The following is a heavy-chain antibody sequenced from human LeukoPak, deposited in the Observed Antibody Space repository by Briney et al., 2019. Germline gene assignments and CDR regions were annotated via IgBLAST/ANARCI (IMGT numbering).Heavy chain of an antibody. Sequence: GGSLRLSCAASGFTFSSYSMSWVRQAPGQGLEWVSHINSASTTIYYADSVKGRFTISRDNSKNSVYLHMTSLRADDTALYYCARDRVAYYYGSGSYFGFDYWAQGTLVPVSS. J-gene: IGHJ4*02. CDR3: ARDRVAYYYGSGSYFGFDY. V-gene: IGHV3-48*01. CDR1: GFTFSSYS. CDR2: INSASTTI. D-gene: IGHD3-10*01.